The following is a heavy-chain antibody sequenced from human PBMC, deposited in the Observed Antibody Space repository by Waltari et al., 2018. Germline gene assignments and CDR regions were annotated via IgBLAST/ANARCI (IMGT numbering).Heavy chain of an antibody. CDR2: ISAYNGNT. J-gene: IGHJ4*02. CDR3: ARDGSPYYDFWSGYRVEYYFDY. Sequence: QVQLVQSGAEVKKPGASVKVSCKASGYTFTSYGISWVRQAPGQGLEWMGWISAYNGNTNYAQKLQGRVTMTTDTSTSTAYMELRSLRSDDTAVYYCARDGSPYYDFWSGYRVEYYFDYWGQGTLVTVSS. V-gene: IGHV1-18*01. CDR1: GYTFTSYG. D-gene: IGHD3-3*01.